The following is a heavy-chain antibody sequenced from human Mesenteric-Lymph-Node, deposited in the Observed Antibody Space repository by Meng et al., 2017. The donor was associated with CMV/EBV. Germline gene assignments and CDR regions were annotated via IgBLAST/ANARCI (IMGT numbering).Heavy chain of an antibody. CDR1: GFTFSSYG. Sequence: GESLKISCAASGFTFSSYGMHWVRQAPGKGLEWVAVIWYDGSNKYYADSVKGRFTISRDNSKNTLYLQVSSLRSEDTAVYYCARPGGSFLQWLVPFDFWGRGTLVTVSS. V-gene: IGHV3-33*01. D-gene: IGHD3-3*01. CDR3: ARPGGSFLQWLVPFDF. CDR2: IWYDGSNK. J-gene: IGHJ4*02.